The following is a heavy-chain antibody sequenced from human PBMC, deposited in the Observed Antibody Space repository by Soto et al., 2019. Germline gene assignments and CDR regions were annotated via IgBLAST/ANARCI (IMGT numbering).Heavy chain of an antibody. CDR3: ARGGYTVTTRYYYGMDV. J-gene: IGHJ6*02. CDR1: GGSITSGDDY. Sequence: QVQLQESGPGLVKPSQTLSLNCTVSGGSITSGDDYWSWIRQPPGKGLEWIAYIHYSGSTYYNPSLKSRVTISVDTSKNQFSLKLSSVTAADTAVYYCARGGYTVTTRYYYGMDVWGQGTTVTVSS. CDR2: IHYSGST. D-gene: IGHD4-4*01. V-gene: IGHV4-30-4*01.